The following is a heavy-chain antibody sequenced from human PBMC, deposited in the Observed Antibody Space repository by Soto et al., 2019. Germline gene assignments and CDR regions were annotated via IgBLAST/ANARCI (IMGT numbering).Heavy chain of an antibody. CDR2: INAGDDIT. J-gene: IGHJ4*02. CDR3: AXDXFXLVRXDXPYLDY. V-gene: IGHV1-3*01. D-gene: IGHD3-10*01. CDR1: GYTFMSYP. Sequence: VKVSCKASGYTFMSYPLHWVRQAPGQRPEWMGWINAGDDITQFSQKFQGRLTFTRDTSASTGYMELRSLRSEDTAVYYCAXDXFXLVRXDXPYLDYWGQGTPVTVSS.